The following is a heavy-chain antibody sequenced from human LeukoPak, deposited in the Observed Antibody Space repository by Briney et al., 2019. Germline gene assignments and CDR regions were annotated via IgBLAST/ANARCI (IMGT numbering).Heavy chain of an antibody. D-gene: IGHD5-18*01. CDR1: GYTFTGYY. Sequence: ASVKVSCKASGYTFTGYYMHWVRQAPGQGLEWMGWINPNSGGTNYAQKFQGRVTMTRDTSISTAYMELSRLRSDDTAVYYCARSSWIQVDWFDPWGQGTLVTVSS. CDR3: ARSSWIQVDWFDP. V-gene: IGHV1-2*02. CDR2: INPNSGGT. J-gene: IGHJ5*02.